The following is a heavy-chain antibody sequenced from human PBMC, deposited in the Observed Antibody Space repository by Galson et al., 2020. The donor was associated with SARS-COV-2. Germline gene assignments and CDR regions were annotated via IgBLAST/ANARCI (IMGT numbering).Heavy chain of an antibody. J-gene: IGHJ6*02. CDR1: GFTFSGSA. CDR2: IRSKANSYAT. D-gene: IGHD2-15*01. Sequence: GGSLRLSCAASGFTFSGSAMHWVRQASGKGLEWVGRIRSKANSYATAYAASVKGRFTISRDDSKNTAYLQMNSLKTEDTAVYYCTRLGYCSGGSCYTRDVWGQGTTVTVSS. V-gene: IGHV3-73*01. CDR3: TRLGYCSGGSCYTRDV.